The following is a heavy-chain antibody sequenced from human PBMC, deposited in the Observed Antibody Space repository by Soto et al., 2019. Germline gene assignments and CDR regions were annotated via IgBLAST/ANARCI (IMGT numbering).Heavy chain of an antibody. D-gene: IGHD3-10*01. CDR2: VSPNGQGI. V-gene: IGHV3-23*01. CDR3: AKDRYYPRDHFHY. CDR1: GFTLRSYG. J-gene: IGHJ4*02. Sequence: EVQLLESGGGLVQPGGSLRLSCAASGFTLRSYGMSWVRQAPGKGLEWVSAVSPNGQGIYYADSVRGRFTISRDISKNTVFLHMDSLRAEDTAVYYCAKDRYYPRDHFHYWGQGTLVTVSS.